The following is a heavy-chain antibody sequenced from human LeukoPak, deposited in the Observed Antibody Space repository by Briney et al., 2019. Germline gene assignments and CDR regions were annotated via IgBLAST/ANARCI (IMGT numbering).Heavy chain of an antibody. CDR3: ARDLGNIGWQTFDD. V-gene: IGHV6-1*01. Sequence: SQTLSLTFVVSGDDVSSKNGAWNWIRQSPSRGLEWLGRTYYRSKWYNEYAESMEGRIIISPDTSKNQYSLQLNSVPPDDTAVYYCARDLGNIGWQTFDDGGQGTLVTVSS. D-gene: IGHD6-19*01. J-gene: IGHJ4*02. CDR2: TYYRSKWYN. CDR1: GDDVSSKNGA.